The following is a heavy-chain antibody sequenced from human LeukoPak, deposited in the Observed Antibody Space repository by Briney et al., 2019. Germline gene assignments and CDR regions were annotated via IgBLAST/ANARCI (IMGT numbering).Heavy chain of an antibody. D-gene: IGHD3-10*01. V-gene: IGHV3-74*01. CDR3: ARVLFGHYGSGSFYSPFDY. CDR1: GFTFSSYW. J-gene: IGHJ4*02. CDR2: INSGGSST. Sequence: GGSLRLSCAASGFTFSSYWMHWVRQAPGKGLVWVSRINSGGSSTNYPDSVKGRFTISRDNAKNTLYLQMNSLRAEDTAVYYCARVLFGHYGSGSFYSPFDYWGQGMLVTVSS.